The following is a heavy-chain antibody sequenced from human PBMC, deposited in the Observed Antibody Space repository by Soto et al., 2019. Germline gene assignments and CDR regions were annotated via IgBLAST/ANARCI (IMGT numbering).Heavy chain of an antibody. Sequence: GGSLRLSCAASGFSFSSYGMHWVRQAPGKGLEWVAVIRYDGSNKYYADSVKGRFTISRDNSKNTLYLQMNSLRAEDTAVYYCARELALTPYYGMDVWGQGTTVTVSS. CDR3: ARELALTPYYGMDV. CDR2: IRYDGSNK. J-gene: IGHJ6*02. CDR1: GFSFSSYG. V-gene: IGHV3-33*01. D-gene: IGHD2-8*01.